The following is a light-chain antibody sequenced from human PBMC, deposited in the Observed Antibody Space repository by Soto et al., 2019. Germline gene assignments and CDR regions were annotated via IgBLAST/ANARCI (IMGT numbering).Light chain of an antibody. Sequence: EFVLTQSPGTLSLSPGERATLSCRTNQNVRTSCLAWYQQKPGQAPRLLIYDASRRATGIPDRFSGSGSGTDFTLTISRLEPEDFAVYYCQHYDSSLWTFGQGTQVEVK. J-gene: IGKJ1*01. CDR1: QNVRTSC. CDR2: DAS. V-gene: IGKV3-20*01. CDR3: QHYDSSLWT.